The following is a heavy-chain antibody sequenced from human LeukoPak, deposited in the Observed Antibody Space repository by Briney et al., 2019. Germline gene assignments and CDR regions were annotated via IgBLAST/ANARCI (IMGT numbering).Heavy chain of an antibody. CDR1: GGSISSSSYY. D-gene: IGHD3/OR15-3a*01. J-gene: IGHJ5*02. Sequence: SETLSLTCTVSGGSISSSSYYWGWIRQPPGKGLEWIGSIYYSGSTYYNPSLKSRVTISVDTSKNQFSLKLSSVTAADTAVYYCARDHLMDRRWFDPWGQGTLVTVSS. CDR2: IYYSGST. CDR3: ARDHLMDRRWFDP. V-gene: IGHV4-39*07.